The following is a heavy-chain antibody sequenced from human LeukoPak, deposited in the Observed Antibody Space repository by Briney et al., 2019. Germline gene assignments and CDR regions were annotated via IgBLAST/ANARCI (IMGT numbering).Heavy chain of an antibody. CDR1: GGSFSNYY. V-gene: IGHV4-34*01. D-gene: IGHD1-20*01. J-gene: IGHJ4*02. Sequence: PSETLSLTCAVYGGSFSNYYWSWIRQPPGKGLEWIGEINHSGSTNYNPSLKSRVTISVDTSKNQFSLNLRSVTAADTAVYYCARINWNYFDYWGQGILVTVSS. CDR2: INHSGST. CDR3: ARINWNYFDY.